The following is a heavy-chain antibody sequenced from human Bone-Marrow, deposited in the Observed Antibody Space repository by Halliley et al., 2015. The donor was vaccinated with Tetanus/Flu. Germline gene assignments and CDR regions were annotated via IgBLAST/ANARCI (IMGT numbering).Heavy chain of an antibody. V-gene: IGHV1-3*04. CDR2: IKTGDTKT. D-gene: IGHD3-16*01. Sequence: EWMGWIKTGDTKTKYSQKFQGRVPLTRATFASTVYMELNSLRSEDTAVYYCARGSRFGLNWFDPWGQGTLVTVSS. CDR3: ARGSRFGLNWFDP. J-gene: IGHJ5*02.